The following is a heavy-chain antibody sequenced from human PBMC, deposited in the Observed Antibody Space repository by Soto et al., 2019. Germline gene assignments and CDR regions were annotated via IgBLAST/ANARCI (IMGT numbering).Heavy chain of an antibody. V-gene: IGHV3-30*18. CDR1: GFTFSSYG. J-gene: IGHJ4*02. CDR2: ISDTGSSH. D-gene: IGHD2-2*01. Sequence: PGGSLRLSCVGSGFTFSSYGMHWVRQAPGKGLECVAVISDTGSSHYYAASVEGRFTISRENSKNTLSLHMDRLRVEDTAVYYCAXDRGGDCPDNSCYFGADYWGQGTPVTVSS. CDR3: AXDRGGDCPDNSCYFGADY.